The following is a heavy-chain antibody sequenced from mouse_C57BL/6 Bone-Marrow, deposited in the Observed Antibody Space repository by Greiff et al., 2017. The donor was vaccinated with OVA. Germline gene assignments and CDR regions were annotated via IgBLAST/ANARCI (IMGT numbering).Heavy chain of an antibody. D-gene: IGHD2-3*01. J-gene: IGHJ2*01. V-gene: IGHV1-20*01. CDR3: ARSDGPYFDY. CDR2: INPYNGDT. CDR1: GYSFTGYF. Sequence: EVRLVESGPELVKPGDSVKISCKASGYSFTGYFMNWVMQSHGKSLEWIGRINPYNGDTFYNQKFKGKATLTVDKSSSTAHMELRSLTSEDSAVYYCARSDGPYFDYWGQGTTLTVSS.